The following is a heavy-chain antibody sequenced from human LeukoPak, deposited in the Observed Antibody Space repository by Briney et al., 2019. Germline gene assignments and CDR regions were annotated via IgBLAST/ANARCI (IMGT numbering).Heavy chain of an antibody. CDR2: ISSSSSTI. V-gene: IGHV3-48*01. D-gene: IGHD3-22*01. CDR3: ARALTMIVVPGWFDP. Sequence: GGSLRLSCAASGFTFSSYSMNWVRQAPGEGLEWVSYISSSSSTIYYADSVKGRFTISRDNAKNSLYLQMNSLRAEDTAVYYCARALTMIVVPGWFDPWGQGTLVTVSS. J-gene: IGHJ5*02. CDR1: GFTFSSYS.